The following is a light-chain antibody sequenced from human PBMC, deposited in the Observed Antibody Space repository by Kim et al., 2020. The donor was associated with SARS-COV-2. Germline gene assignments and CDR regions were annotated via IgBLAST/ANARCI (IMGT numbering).Light chain of an antibody. Sequence: QSVLTQPPSVSATPGQKVTISCSGSSSNIGNNYVYWYQQLPGTAPKLLIYDNNKRPSGIPDRFSGSKSGTSATLGITGLQTGDEADYYCGTWDSSLSAGVVFGGGTQLTVL. CDR3: GTWDSSLSAGVV. V-gene: IGLV1-51*01. J-gene: IGLJ2*01. CDR1: SSNIGNNY. CDR2: DNN.